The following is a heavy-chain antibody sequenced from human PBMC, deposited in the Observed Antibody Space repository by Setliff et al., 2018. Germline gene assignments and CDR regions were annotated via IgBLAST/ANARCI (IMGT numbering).Heavy chain of an antibody. CDR1: GGSISGSGYY. D-gene: IGHD6-19*01. CDR3: AVAVAGMNHFDY. V-gene: IGHV4-39*01. J-gene: IGHJ4*02. CDR2: IYYSGST. Sequence: SETLSLTCTVSGGSISGSGYYWGWIRQPPGKGLEWIGTIYYSGSTYYNPSLKSRFTISRDNSKNTLYLQMNSLRAEDTAVYYCAVAVAGMNHFDYWGQGTLVTVSS.